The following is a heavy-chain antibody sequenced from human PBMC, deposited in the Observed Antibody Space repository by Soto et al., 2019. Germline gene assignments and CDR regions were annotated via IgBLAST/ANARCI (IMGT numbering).Heavy chain of an antibody. CDR2: INHSGST. CDR3: ARQHYYGSGSSNYYFDY. V-gene: IGHV4-34*01. D-gene: IGHD3-10*01. Sequence: SETLSLTCAVYGGSFSGYYWSWIRQPPGKGLEWIGEINHSGSTNYNPSLKSRVTISVDTSKNQFSLKLSSVTAADTAVYYCARQHYYGSGSSNYYFDYWGQGTLVTVSS. J-gene: IGHJ4*02. CDR1: GGSFSGYY.